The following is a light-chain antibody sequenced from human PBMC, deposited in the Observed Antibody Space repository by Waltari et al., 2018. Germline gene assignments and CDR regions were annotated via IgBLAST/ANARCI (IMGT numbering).Light chain of an antibody. CDR2: EVS. CDR1: SSDIGGYNS. Sequence: QSALTQPASVSGSPGQSITISCTGTSSDIGGYNSVSWYQQHPGKAPKLMIYEVSNRPSGVSNRFSGSKSGNTASLTISGLQAEDEGDYYCSSYTGSSTYVFGSGTKVTVL. V-gene: IGLV2-14*01. J-gene: IGLJ1*01. CDR3: SSYTGSSTYV.